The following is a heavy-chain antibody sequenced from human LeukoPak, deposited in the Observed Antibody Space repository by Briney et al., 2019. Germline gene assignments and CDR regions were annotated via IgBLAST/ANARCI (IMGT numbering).Heavy chain of an antibody. Sequence: SETLSLTCSVSGGSINNYYGTWIRQPAGKGLEWIGRIYSSGSTNYNPSLKSRVTMSVDTSKNQFSLKLSSVTAADTAVYYCARDPSSFGGRFDPWGQGTLVAVSS. J-gene: IGHJ5*02. V-gene: IGHV4-4*07. CDR2: IYSSGST. CDR1: GGSINNYY. CDR3: ARDPSSFGGRFDP. D-gene: IGHD3-10*01.